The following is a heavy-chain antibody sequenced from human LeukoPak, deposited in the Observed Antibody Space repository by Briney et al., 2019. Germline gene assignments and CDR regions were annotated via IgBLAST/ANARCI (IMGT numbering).Heavy chain of an antibody. D-gene: IGHD1-26*01. V-gene: IGHV3-23*01. CDR3: AKDPIVGATDYYYYMDV. J-gene: IGHJ6*03. Sequence: GGSLRLSCAASGFTFSSYAMSWVRQAPGKGLEWVSAIAGSGGSTYYADSVKGRFTISRDNSKNTLYLQMNSLRAEDTAVYYCAKDPIVGATDYYYYMDVWGKGTTVTVSS. CDR1: GFTFSSYA. CDR2: IAGSGGST.